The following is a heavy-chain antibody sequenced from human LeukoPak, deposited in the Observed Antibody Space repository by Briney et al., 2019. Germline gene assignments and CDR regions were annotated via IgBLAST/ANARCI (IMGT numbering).Heavy chain of an antibody. J-gene: IGHJ4*02. V-gene: IGHV1-18*01. CDR2: ISAYNGNT. CDR3: ASQYYTRGYFDY. D-gene: IGHD1-26*01. Sequence: ASVKVSCKASGYTFTSYGISWVRQAPGQGLEWVGWISAYNGNTNYAQKLQGRVTMTTDTSTSTAYMELRSLRSDDTAVYYCASQYYTRGYFDYWGQGTLVTVSS. CDR1: GYTFTSYG.